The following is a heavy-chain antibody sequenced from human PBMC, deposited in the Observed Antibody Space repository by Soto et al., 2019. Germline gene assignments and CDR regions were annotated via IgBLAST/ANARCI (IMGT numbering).Heavy chain of an antibody. V-gene: IGHV3-74*01. CDR2: ISPDGSDT. Sequence: PGGSLRLSCEASGFTLSGYWMHWGRQVPGKGLVWVSRISPDGSDTTHADSVKGRFTVSRDNAKNTLYLQMNSLRPEDTAVYYCVRPRYDGSGTPFDYWGQGTLVTVSS. CDR1: GFTLSGYW. J-gene: IGHJ4*02. D-gene: IGHD3-22*01. CDR3: VRPRYDGSGTPFDY.